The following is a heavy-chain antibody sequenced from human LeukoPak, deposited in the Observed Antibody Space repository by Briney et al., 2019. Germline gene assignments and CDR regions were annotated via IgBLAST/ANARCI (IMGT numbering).Heavy chain of an antibody. J-gene: IGHJ4*02. Sequence: GGSLRLSCAASGFTFSSSAMSLVRQAPGKGLEWVSGISDSGGSTYYADSVKGRFTISRDNSKNMLYLQMNSLRAEDTAVYYCAKVSESNYDFLTGYYTPYYFDYWGQGTLVTVSS. V-gene: IGHV3-23*01. CDR2: ISDSGGST. CDR1: GFTFSSSA. CDR3: AKVSESNYDFLTGYYTPYYFDY. D-gene: IGHD3-9*01.